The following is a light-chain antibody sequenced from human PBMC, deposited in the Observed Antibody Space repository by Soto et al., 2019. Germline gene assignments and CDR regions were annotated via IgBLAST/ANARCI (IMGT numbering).Light chain of an antibody. Sequence: DIQMTQSPSTLSASVGDRVTITCRASQSISSWLAWYQQKPGKAPKVLIYDASTPESGVPSRISGSGSGTEITLTISSLQPDDFATYYFQQYNSYPYTFGQGTKLEIK. J-gene: IGKJ2*01. V-gene: IGKV1-5*01. CDR2: DAS. CDR1: QSISSW. CDR3: QQYNSYPYT.